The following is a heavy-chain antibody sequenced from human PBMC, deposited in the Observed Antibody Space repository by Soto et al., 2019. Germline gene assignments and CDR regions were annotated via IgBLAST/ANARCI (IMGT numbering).Heavy chain of an antibody. CDR3: ATDHVLGYCSGDSCYGGSYYDHSFDY. CDR1: GYTLTELS. CDR2: FDPEDGET. Sequence: ASVKVSCKVSGYTLTELSMHWVRQAPGKGLEWMGGFDPEDGETIYAQKFQGRVTMTEDTSTDTAYMELSSLRSEDTAVYYCATDHVLGYCSGDSCYGGSYYDHSFDYWGQ. V-gene: IGHV1-24*01. J-gene: IGHJ4*01. D-gene: IGHD2-15*01.